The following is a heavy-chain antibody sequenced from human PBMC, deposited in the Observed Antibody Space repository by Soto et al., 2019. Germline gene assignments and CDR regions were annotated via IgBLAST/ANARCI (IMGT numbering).Heavy chain of an antibody. Sequence: QVQLVQSGAEVKKPGASVKVSCKASGYTFTSYYMHWVRQAPGQGLEWMGIINPSGGSTSYAQKFQGRVTMTRDTSTSTVYMELSSLRSEDTAVYYCASLVSDDYVWGSYRYASGYYYYGMDVWGQGTTVTVSS. D-gene: IGHD3-16*02. V-gene: IGHV1-46*01. CDR1: GYTFTSYY. J-gene: IGHJ6*02. CDR2: INPSGGST. CDR3: ASLVSDDYVWGSYRYASGYYYYGMDV.